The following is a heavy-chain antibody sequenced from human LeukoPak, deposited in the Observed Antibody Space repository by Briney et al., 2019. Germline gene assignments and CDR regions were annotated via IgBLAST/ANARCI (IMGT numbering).Heavy chain of an antibody. J-gene: IGHJ4*02. CDR1: GFTFSSYA. CDR3: AKDLLGNTAIDY. D-gene: IGHD5-18*01. Sequence: GGSLRLSCAASGFTFSSYAMSWVRQAPGRGLEWVSAISGSGGSTYYADSVKGRFTISRDNSKNTLYLQMNSLRAEDTAVYYCAKDLLGNTAIDYWGQGTLVTVSS. CDR2: ISGSGGST. V-gene: IGHV3-23*01.